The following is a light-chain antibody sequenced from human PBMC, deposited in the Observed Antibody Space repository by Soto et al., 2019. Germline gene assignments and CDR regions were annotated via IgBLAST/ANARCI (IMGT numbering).Light chain of an antibody. Sequence: QSALTQPASVSGSPGQTITISCTGSSDDIGTYEYISWHQHHPGKAPKLIIFGVYDRPSGISDRFSGSKSGNTASLTIFGLQVEDEAVYYCSSYTSGRTLRCVFGTGTKVPV. CDR1: SDDIGTYEY. CDR3: SSYTSGRTLRCV. V-gene: IGLV2-14*01. J-gene: IGLJ1*01. CDR2: GVY.